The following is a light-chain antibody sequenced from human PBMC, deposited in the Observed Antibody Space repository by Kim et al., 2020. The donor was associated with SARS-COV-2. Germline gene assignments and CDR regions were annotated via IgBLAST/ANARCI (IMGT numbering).Light chain of an antibody. CDR3: AAWDDSLNPHVV. V-gene: IGLV1-44*01. CDR1: SSNIGGNT. Sequence: VLTQPPSASGTPGQRVTISCSGSSSNIGGNTVNWYQQLPGTAPKLLIYSDTQRPSGVPDRFSGSKSGTSASLAISGLQSEDEADYYCAAWDDSLNPHVVFGGGTQLTVL. CDR2: SDT. J-gene: IGLJ2*01.